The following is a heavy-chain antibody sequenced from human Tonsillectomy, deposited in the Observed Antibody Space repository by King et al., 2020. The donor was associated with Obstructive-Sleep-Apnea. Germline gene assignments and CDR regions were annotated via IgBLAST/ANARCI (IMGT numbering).Heavy chain of an antibody. CDR3: AKFGYSLAYNPVTLIPYSNGMDV. CDR1: GFTFSSYG. V-gene: IGHV3-30*18. Sequence: VQLVESGGGVVKPGRSLRLSCAASGFTFSSYGMHWVRQAPGKGLEWVAVISYDGSNKYYADSVKGRFTISRDNSKNTLYLQMNNLRAEDTAVYYCAKFGYSLAYNPVTLIPYSNGMDVWGQGTTVTVSS. D-gene: IGHD5-18*01. CDR2: ISYDGSNK. J-gene: IGHJ6*02.